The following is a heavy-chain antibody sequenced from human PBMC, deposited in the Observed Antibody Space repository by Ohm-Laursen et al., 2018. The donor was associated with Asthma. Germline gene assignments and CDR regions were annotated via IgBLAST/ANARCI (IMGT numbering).Heavy chain of an antibody. D-gene: IGHD2-2*01. Sequence: ASVKVSCKASGFTFANYGVSWVRQAPGQGLEWMGWISSHNGKTGYSQKLQDRITMTTDTSRTTAYMELRSLRSDDTAVYYCARFYCTSSACYVHAFDLWGQGTMVAVSS. V-gene: IGHV1-18*04. CDR3: ARFYCTSSACYVHAFDL. CDR1: GFTFANYG. J-gene: IGHJ3*01. CDR2: ISSHNGKT.